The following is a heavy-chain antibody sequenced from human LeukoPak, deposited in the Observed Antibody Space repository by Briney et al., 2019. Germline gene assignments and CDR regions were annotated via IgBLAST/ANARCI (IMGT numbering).Heavy chain of an antibody. V-gene: IGHV4-34*01. CDR1: GGSFSGYY. J-gene: IGHJ4*01. CDR3: ARRATSGNYQMLHFDS. Sequence: SETLSLTCAVYGGSFSGYYWSWIRQPPGKGLEWIGEINHSGSTNYNPSLKSRVTMSLDTSKNQFSLTLTSVTAADTAIYYCARRATSGNYQMLHFDSWGQGILVTVSS. CDR2: INHSGST. D-gene: IGHD1-7*01.